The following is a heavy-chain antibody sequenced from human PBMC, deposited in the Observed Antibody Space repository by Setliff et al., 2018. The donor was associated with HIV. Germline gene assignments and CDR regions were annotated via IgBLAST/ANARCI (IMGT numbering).Heavy chain of an antibody. CDR2: IYQSGSI. V-gene: IGHV4-59*08. CDR1: GGSISSHY. CDR3: ARPRRVRSRAWYWFDI. Sequence: PSETLSLTCTVSGGSISSHYWSWIRQPPGQGPQWIGSIYQSGSIYYNPSPQSRVTISVDSSKNQFSLNLFSVTAADTAVYYCARPRRVRSRAWYWFDIWGQGTLVTVSS. J-gene: IGHJ5*02. D-gene: IGHD6-19*01.